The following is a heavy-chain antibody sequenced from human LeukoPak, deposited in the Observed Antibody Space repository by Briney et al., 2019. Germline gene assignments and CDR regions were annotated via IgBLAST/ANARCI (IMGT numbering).Heavy chain of an antibody. CDR1: GYTLTELS. J-gene: IGHJ4*02. V-gene: IGHV1-24*01. Sequence: GASVKVSCKVSGYTLTELSMHWVRQALGKGLEWMGGFDPEDGETIYAQKFQGRVTMTEDTSTDTAYMELSSLRSEDTAVYYCATEVYYYGTGSLIDYWGQGTVVTVSS. CDR2: FDPEDGET. CDR3: ATEVYYYGTGSLIDY. D-gene: IGHD3-10*01.